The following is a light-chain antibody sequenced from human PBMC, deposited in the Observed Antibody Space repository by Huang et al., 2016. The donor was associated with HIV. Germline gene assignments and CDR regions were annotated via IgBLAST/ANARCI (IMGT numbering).Light chain of an antibody. CDR3: QQSNAWPWT. CDR1: QRMGSN. CDR2: GAS. Sequence: EIVMTQSPATLSVSPGERATLSCRASQRMGSNLAWYKQTPGQAPRPLIYGASTRATDSPTRLSGRGSGTEFTLTITSLQSEDFAVYYCQQSNAWPWTFGQGTKVEVK. V-gene: IGKV3-15*01. J-gene: IGKJ1*01.